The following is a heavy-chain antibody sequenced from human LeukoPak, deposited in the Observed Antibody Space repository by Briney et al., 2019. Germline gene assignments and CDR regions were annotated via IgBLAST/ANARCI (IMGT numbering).Heavy chain of an antibody. J-gene: IGHJ3*02. V-gene: IGHV4-59*01. Sequence: SETLSLTCTVSGDSINSYYWNWIRQPPGKGLEWIGYIYYSGRTDYNPSLKSRVTISVDTSKHQFSMKLKSVTAADTAVYFCARGRWLRNAFDIWGQGTMVTVFS. D-gene: IGHD5-12*01. CDR1: GDSINSYY. CDR2: IYYSGRT. CDR3: ARGRWLRNAFDI.